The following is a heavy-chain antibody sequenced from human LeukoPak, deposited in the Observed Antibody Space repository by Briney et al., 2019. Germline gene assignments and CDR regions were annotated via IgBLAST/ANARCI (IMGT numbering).Heavy chain of an antibody. V-gene: IGHV3-23*01. D-gene: IGHD3-3*01. J-gene: IGHJ4*02. CDR2: ISGSGGTT. CDR1: GFTFSNYV. Sequence: QPGGSLRLSCAASGFTFSNYVMSWVRQAPGKGLEWVSAISGSGGTTYYADSVKGRFPISRDNSKNTLYLQMDSLRAEDTAVYYCAKDENPWSGYCFDYWGQGTLVTVSS. CDR3: AKDENPWSGYCFDY.